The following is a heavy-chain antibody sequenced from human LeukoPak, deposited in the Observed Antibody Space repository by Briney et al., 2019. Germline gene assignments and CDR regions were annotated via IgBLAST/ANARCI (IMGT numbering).Heavy chain of an antibody. Sequence: PSQTLSLTCTVSGGSISSGSYYWSWIRQPPGKGLEWIGYIYYSGSTNYNPSLKSRVTISVDTAKKQFSLKLSSVTAADTAVYYCARDGGYGSGTYYFDYWGQGTLVTVSS. CDR3: ARDGGYGSGTYYFDY. D-gene: IGHD3-10*01. V-gene: IGHV4-61*01. J-gene: IGHJ4*02. CDR1: GGSISSGSYY. CDR2: IYYSGST.